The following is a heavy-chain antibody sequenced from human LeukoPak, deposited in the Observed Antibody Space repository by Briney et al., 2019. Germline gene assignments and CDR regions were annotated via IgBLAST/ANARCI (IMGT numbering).Heavy chain of an antibody. CDR3: ARGRRGYSYGQAFDY. D-gene: IGHD5-18*01. Sequence: GGSLRLSCAASGFTFSSYGMSWVRQAPGKGLEWVANIKQDGSEKYYVDSVKGRFTISRDNAKNSLYLQMNSLRAEDTAVYYCARGRRGYSYGQAFDYWGQGTLVTVSS. CDR2: IKQDGSEK. CDR1: GFTFSSYG. J-gene: IGHJ4*02. V-gene: IGHV3-7*01.